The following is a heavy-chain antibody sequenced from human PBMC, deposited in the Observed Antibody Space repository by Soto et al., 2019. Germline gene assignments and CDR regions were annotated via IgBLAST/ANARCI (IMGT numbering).Heavy chain of an antibody. CDR2: IYWDDDK. CDR3: AHRLCDNSRYWDVGYFDS. J-gene: IGHJ4*02. CDR1: GFSLSTTGVG. Sequence: QITLKESGPTLVKPTQTLTLTCTFSGFSLSTTGVGVGWIRQPPGKAPECLGLIYWDDDKRYSPSLKSRLTITKDTSKNQVVLTMTNMDPVDTATYYCAHRLCDNSRYWDVGYFDSWGQGTLVTVSS. D-gene: IGHD2-15*01. V-gene: IGHV2-5*02.